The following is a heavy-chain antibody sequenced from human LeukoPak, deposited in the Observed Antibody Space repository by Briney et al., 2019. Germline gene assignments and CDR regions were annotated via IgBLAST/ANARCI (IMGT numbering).Heavy chain of an antibody. D-gene: IGHD3-3*01. J-gene: IGHJ4*02. CDR3: AKSSDFWSGYLDY. CDR1: GFTFSSYA. V-gene: IGHV3-23*01. CDR2: ISGSGGST. Sequence: GGSLRLSRAASGFTFSSYAMSWVRQAPGKGLEWVSAISGSGGSTYYADSVKGRFTISRDNSKNTLYLQMNSLRAEDTAVYYCAKSSDFWSGYLDYWGQGTLVTVSS.